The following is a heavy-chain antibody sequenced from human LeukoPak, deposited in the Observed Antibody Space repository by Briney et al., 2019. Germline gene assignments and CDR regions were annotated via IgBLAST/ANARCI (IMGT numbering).Heavy chain of an antibody. Sequence: SETLSLTCTVSGGSISSSSYYWGWIRQPPGKGLEWIGSIYYSGSTYYDPSLKSRVTISVDTSKNQFSLKLSSVTAADTAVYYCARRGLYYYDSSDYWGQGTLVTVSS. CDR2: IYYSGST. CDR1: GGSISSSSYY. J-gene: IGHJ4*02. D-gene: IGHD3-22*01. CDR3: ARRGLYYYDSSDY. V-gene: IGHV4-39*01.